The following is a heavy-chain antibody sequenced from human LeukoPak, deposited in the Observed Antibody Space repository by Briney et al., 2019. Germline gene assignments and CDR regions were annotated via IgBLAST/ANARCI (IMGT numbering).Heavy chain of an antibody. CDR3: ARDRNAGVILYYYYMDV. J-gene: IGHJ6*03. CDR1: GFTFSDYY. D-gene: IGHD3-10*01. V-gene: IGHV3-11*01. Sequence: KPGGSLRLSCAASGFTFSDYYMSWVRQAPGKGLEWVSYISSSGSTIYYADSVKGRFTISRDNAKNSLYLQMNSLRAEDTAVYYCARDRNAGVILYYYYMDVWGKGTTVTISS. CDR2: ISSSGSTI.